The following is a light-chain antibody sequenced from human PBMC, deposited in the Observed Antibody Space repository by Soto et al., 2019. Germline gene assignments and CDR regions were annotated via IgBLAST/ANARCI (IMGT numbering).Light chain of an antibody. CDR1: QSISNN. V-gene: IGKV3-15*01. CDR2: RAS. CDR3: QHYNNWPPWT. Sequence: IVMTQSPATLSGSPGERATLSCRASQSISNNLAWYQQKPGQAPRLLIYRASTRATGIPVRFSGSGSGTDFTLTISSLQSEYFAVYYCQHYNNWPPWTFGQGTKVEIK. J-gene: IGKJ1*01.